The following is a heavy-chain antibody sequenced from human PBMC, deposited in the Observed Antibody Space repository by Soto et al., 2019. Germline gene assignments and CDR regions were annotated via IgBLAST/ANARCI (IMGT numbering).Heavy chain of an antibody. D-gene: IGHD3-3*01. CDR1: GYTFTIYD. CDR3: ARTIYGVATYYFDY. Sequence: GASVKVSCKASGYTFTIYDISWVRQATGQGLEWMGWMSPSSGTTGFVQKFQGRVTVTRDTSISTAYMEVTSLTSEDTAVYYCARTIYGVATYYFDYWGQGTLVTVSS. CDR2: MSPSSGTT. V-gene: IGHV1-8*01. J-gene: IGHJ4*02.